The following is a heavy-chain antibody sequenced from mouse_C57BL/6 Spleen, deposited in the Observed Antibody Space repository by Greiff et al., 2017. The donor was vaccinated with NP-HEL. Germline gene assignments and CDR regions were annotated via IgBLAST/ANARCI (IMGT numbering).Heavy chain of an antibody. J-gene: IGHJ2*01. CDR1: GYTFTSYW. D-gene: IGHD1-1*01. CDR3: ALITTVVVFDY. V-gene: IGHV1-74*01. Sequence: QVQLKQPGAELVKPGASVKVSCKASGYTFTSYWMHWVKQRPGQGLEWIGRIHPSDSDTNYNQKFKGKATLTVDKSSSTAYMQLSSLTSEDSAVYYCALITTVVVFDYWGQGTTLTVSS. CDR2: IHPSDSDT.